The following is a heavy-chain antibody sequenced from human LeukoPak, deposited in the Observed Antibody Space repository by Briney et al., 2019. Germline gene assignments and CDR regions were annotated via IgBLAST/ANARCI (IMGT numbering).Heavy chain of an antibody. J-gene: IGHJ6*04. V-gene: IGHV4-34*01. CDR2: INHSGST. Sequence: QPPGKGLEWIGEINHSGSTNYNPSLKSRVTISVDTSKNQFSLKLSSVTAADTAVYYCARGRVVVVVAADYYYYYGMDVWGKGTTVTVSS. D-gene: IGHD2-15*01. CDR3: ARGRVVVVVAADYYYYYGMDV.